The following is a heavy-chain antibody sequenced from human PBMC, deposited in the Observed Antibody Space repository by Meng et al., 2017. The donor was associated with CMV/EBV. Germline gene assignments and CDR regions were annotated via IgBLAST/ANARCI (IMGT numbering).Heavy chain of an antibody. CDR3: AREMPIAAAGCFDY. CDR2: IYTSGST. J-gene: IGHJ4*02. Sequence: EQLQEAGPVMVKPSQHLSFTWTVSGDYIRSTNWSWIRKTAGKGMEWIGRIYTSGSTNYNPSLKSRVNMSVGTYKNQFSLKLSSVTAADTAVYYCAREMPIAAAGCFDYWGQGTLVTVSS. V-gene: IGHV4-4*07. D-gene: IGHD6-13*01. CDR1: GDYIRSTN.